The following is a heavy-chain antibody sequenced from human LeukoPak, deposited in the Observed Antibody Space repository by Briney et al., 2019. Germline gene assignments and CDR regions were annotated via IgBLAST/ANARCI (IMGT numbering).Heavy chain of an antibody. CDR2: ISSSGSTI. V-gene: IGHV3-11*01. CDR3: AREAYDSSGYGDVFDI. J-gene: IGHJ3*02. Sequence: GGSLRLSCAASGFTFSDYYMSWIRQAPGKGLEWVSYISSSGSTIYYADSVKGRFTISRDNAKNSLYLQMNSLRAEDTAVYYCAREAYDSSGYGDVFDIWGQGTMVTVSS. CDR1: GFTFSDYY. D-gene: IGHD3-22*01.